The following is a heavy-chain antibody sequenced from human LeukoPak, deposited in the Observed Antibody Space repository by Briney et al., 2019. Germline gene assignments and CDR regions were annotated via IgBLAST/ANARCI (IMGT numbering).Heavy chain of an antibody. CDR1: GYTLTELS. J-gene: IGHJ4*02. CDR3: ATDLESSGWYYFDY. D-gene: IGHD6-19*01. V-gene: IGHV1-24*01. Sequence: ASVKVSCKVSGYTLTELSMHWVRQAPGKGLEWMGGFDPEDGETIYAQKFQGRVTMTEDTSTDTAYMELSSLRSEDTAAYYCATDLESSGWYYFDYWGQGTLVTVSS. CDR2: FDPEDGET.